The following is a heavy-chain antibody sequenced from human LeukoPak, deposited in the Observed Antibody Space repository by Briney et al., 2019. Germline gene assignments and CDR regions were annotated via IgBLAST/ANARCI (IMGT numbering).Heavy chain of an antibody. V-gene: IGHV5-51*01. D-gene: IGHD3-3*01. CDR3: ARRSGGTSDY. Sequence: GESLKISCKGSGYSFTTYWIGWVRQMPGKGLEWMGTIYPGDSDTKYSPSFQGQVTISGDKSISTAYLQWSSLKASDTAVYYCARRSGGTSDYRGQGTLVTVSS. J-gene: IGHJ4*02. CDR2: IYPGDSDT. CDR1: GYSFTTYW.